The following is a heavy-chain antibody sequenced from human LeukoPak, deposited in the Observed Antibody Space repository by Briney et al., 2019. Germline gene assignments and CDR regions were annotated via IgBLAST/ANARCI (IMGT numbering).Heavy chain of an antibody. D-gene: IGHD1-20*01. Sequence: GGSLRLSCAASGFTFSTFAMSWVRKAQGKGLEWVAAVSASGGTPYYADSVKGRFTISRDNSKNTLYLQMNSLRPEDTAVFYCARAIRLTGGLYYFDYWGQGTLVTVSS. CDR3: ARAIRLTGGLYYFDY. CDR2: VSASGGTP. V-gene: IGHV3-23*01. CDR1: GFTFSTFA. J-gene: IGHJ4*02.